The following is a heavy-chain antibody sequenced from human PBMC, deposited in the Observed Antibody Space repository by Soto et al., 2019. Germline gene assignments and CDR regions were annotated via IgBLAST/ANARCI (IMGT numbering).Heavy chain of an antibody. J-gene: IGHJ4*02. V-gene: IGHV1-18*04. CDR1: GYTFNTYG. CDR3: ARAVPLDS. Sequence: QVQLVQSGPEVKKPGASVQVSCKASGYTFNTYGISWVRQAPGQGLEWMGWISGYNGNTNYAQNLQDRVTLTIDTATSTAYMELRSLRSDDTALYYCARAVPLDSWGQGTLVTVSS. CDR2: ISGYNGNT. D-gene: IGHD6-19*01.